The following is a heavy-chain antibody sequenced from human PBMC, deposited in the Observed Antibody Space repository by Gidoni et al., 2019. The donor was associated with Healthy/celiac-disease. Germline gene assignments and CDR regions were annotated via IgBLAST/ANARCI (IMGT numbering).Heavy chain of an antibody. CDR2: ISGSGGST. CDR3: AKTRWTRKFMITFGGVIDY. V-gene: IGHV3-23*01. J-gene: IGHJ4*02. D-gene: IGHD3-16*01. Sequence: EVQLLESGGGLVQPGGSLRLSCAASGFTFSSYAMSWVRQAPGKGLEWVSAISGSGGSTYYADSVKGRFTISSDNSKNTLYLQMNSLRAEDTAVYYCAKTRWTRKFMITFGGVIDYWGQGTLVTVSS. CDR1: GFTFSSYA.